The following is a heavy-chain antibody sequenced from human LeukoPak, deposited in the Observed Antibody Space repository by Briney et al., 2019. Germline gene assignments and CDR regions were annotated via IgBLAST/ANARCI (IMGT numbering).Heavy chain of an antibody. CDR1: GFAFSSYG. Sequence: GGSLRLSCAASGFAFSSYGMSWVRQAPGKGLEWVANIKQDGSEKYYVDSVKGRFTISRDNAKNSLYLQMNSLRAEDTAVYYCARGTLGYCSSTSCYSLWDYWGQGTLVTVSS. V-gene: IGHV3-7*01. J-gene: IGHJ4*02. CDR3: ARGTLGYCSSTSCYSLWDY. D-gene: IGHD2-2*01. CDR2: IKQDGSEK.